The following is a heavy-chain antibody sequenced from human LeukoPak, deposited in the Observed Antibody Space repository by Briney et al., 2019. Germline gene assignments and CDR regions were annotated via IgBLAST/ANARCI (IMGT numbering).Heavy chain of an antibody. CDR2: IRYDGSNK. D-gene: IGHD3-22*01. J-gene: IGHJ5*02. CDR1: GFTFSSYG. CDR3: ARAYYYDSSWDP. Sequence: GGSLRLSCAASGFTFSSYGMTWVRQAPGKGLEWVAFIRYDGSNKYYADSVKGRFTISRDNSKNTLYLQMNSLRAEDTAVYYCARAYYYDSSWDPWGQGTLVTVSS. V-gene: IGHV3-30*02.